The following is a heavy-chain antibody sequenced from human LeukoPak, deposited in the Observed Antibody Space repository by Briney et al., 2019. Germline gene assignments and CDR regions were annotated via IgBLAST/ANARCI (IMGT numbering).Heavy chain of an antibody. V-gene: IGHV4-61*01. J-gene: IGHJ4*02. CDR2: IYYSGST. D-gene: IGHD3-22*01. CDR3: ARAPKYYYDSSGHYFDY. Sequence: SETLSLTCTVSGGSVSSGSYYWSWIRQPPGKGLEWIGYIYYSGSTNYNPSLKSRVTISVDTSKNQFSLKLSSVTAADTAVYYCARAPKYYYDSSGHYFDYWGQGTLVTVSS. CDR1: GGSVSSGSYY.